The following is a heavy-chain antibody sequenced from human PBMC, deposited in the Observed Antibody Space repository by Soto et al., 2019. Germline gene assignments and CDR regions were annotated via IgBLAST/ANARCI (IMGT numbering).Heavy chain of an antibody. CDR1: GGSISSYY. V-gene: IGHV4-59*08. CDR3: ATSNWFAP. J-gene: IGHJ5*02. Sequence: PSETLSLTCTVSGGSISSYYWSWVRQPPGKGLEWIGYIYCSGSTNYNPSLKRRVTISVDTSTNQFSLKLSSVTAADTAVYYCATSNWFAPWGQGTLVTVSP. CDR2: IYCSGST.